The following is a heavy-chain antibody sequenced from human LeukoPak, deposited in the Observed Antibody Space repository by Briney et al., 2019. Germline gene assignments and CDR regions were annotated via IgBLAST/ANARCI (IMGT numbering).Heavy chain of an antibody. CDR3: AKGILPTSSGWYNS. J-gene: IGHJ3*02. D-gene: IGHD6-19*01. Sequence: GGSLRLSCAASGFTFSDYYMSWVRQAPGKGLEWVSAISGSGGSTYYADSVKGRFTISRDNSKNTLYLQMNSLRAEDTAVYYCAKGILPTSSGWYNSWGQGTMVTVSS. CDR1: GFTFSDYY. CDR2: ISGSGGST. V-gene: IGHV3-23*01.